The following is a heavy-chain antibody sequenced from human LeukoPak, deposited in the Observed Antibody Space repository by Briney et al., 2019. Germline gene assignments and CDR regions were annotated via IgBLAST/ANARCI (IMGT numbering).Heavy chain of an antibody. CDR1: GFTFSSYA. CDR2: TSGSGGST. V-gene: IGHV3-23*01. D-gene: IGHD2-15*01. Sequence: GGSLRLSCAASGFTFSSYAMSWVRQAPGKGLEWVSVTSGSGGSTYYADSVKGRFTISRDNSKNTLYLQMNSLRAEDTAVYYCAKARGEQNGGSNYWGQGTQVIVSS. CDR3: AKARGEQNGGSNY. J-gene: IGHJ4*02.